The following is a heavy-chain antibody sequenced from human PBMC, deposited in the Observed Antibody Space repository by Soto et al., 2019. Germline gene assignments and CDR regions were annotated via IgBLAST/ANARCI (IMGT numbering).Heavy chain of an antibody. Sequence: GGSLRLSCAASGFTFSSYGMHWVRQAPGKGLEWVAVISYDGSNKYYADSVKGRFTISRDNSKNTLYLQMNSLRAEDTAVYYCAKLIGYCSGGSCYGGDFDYWGQATLVTVSS. V-gene: IGHV3-30*18. CDR1: GFTFSSYG. CDR2: ISYDGSNK. D-gene: IGHD2-15*01. J-gene: IGHJ4*02. CDR3: AKLIGYCSGGSCYGGDFDY.